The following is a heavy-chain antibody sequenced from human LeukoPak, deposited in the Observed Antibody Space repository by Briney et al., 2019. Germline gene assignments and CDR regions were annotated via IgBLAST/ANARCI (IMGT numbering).Heavy chain of an antibody. Sequence: GSSVKVSCKASGYTFTGYYMHWVRQAPGQGLEWMGWINPNSGGTNYAQKFQGRVTMTRDTSISTAYMELSRLRSDDTAVYYCARTLNYVWGTGGSPPDYWGQGTLVTVSS. CDR2: INPNSGGT. D-gene: IGHD3-16*01. CDR1: GYTFTGYY. CDR3: ARTLNYVWGTGGSPPDY. V-gene: IGHV1-2*02. J-gene: IGHJ4*02.